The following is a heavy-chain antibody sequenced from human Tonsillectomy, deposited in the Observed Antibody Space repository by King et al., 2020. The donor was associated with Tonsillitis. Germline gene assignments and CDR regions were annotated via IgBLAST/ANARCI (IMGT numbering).Heavy chain of an antibody. Sequence: VQLVESGGGVVQPGGSLRLSCAASGFTFSSYGMHWVRQAPGKGLEWVAFIRYDGSNKYYADSVKGRFTISRDNSKNTLYPQMNSLRAEDTAVYYCAKLGYYYDSSGWGGQGTLVTVSS. CDR1: GFTFSSYG. J-gene: IGHJ4*02. CDR3: AKLGYYYDSSGW. V-gene: IGHV3-30*02. D-gene: IGHD3-22*01. CDR2: IRYDGSNK.